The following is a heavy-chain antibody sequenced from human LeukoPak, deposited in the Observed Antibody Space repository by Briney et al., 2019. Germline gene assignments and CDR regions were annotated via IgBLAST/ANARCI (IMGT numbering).Heavy chain of an antibody. CDR2: IDT. J-gene: IGHJ3*02. D-gene: IGHD2-8*01. CDR3: ARRCSSTSDAVDI. V-gene: IGHV5-51*01. Sequence: GESLKISCKGSGYIFTHYWIGWVRQMPGKGLEWMGIIDTRYSPSFQGQVLISADKSISTAYLHWGSLKASDTAMYFCARRCSSTSDAVDIWGQGTMVTVS. CDR1: GYIFTHYW.